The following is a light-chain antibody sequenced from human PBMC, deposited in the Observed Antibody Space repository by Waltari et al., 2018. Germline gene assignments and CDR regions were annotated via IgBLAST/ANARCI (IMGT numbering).Light chain of an antibody. CDR2: HAS. Sequence: CRASHSISKYVAWYQQKPGQAPRLLIYHASSRAAGIPDRFSGSGSGTDFSLTISRLEPEDFAVYYCQHYESLPVTFGQGTKVEIK. CDR3: QHYESLPVT. V-gene: IGKV3-20*01. J-gene: IGKJ1*01. CDR1: HSISKY.